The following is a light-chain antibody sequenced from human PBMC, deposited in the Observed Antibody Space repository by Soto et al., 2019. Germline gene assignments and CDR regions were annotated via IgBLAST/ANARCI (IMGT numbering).Light chain of an antibody. Sequence: EIVLTQSPGTLSLSPGERATLSCRASQSVRGNYLAWYQQKPGQAPRLLISGASSRASGIPDRFSGSGSGTDFTLTISRLEPEDFAIYYCQQRASWPPFTFGQGTKLEV. V-gene: IGKV3-20*01. J-gene: IGKJ2*01. CDR3: QQRASWPPFT. CDR1: QSVRGNY. CDR2: GAS.